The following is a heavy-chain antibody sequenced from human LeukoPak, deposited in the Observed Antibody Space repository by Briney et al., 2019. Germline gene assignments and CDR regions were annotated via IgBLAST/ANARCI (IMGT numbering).Heavy chain of an antibody. CDR3: ARPGGGSYCSGGSCYDY. CDR2: INSDGTTT. Sequence: PGGSLRLSCAASGFTFSSYWMHWVRQAPGKGLVWVSHINSDGTTTSYADSVKGRFTISRDNAKNTLHLQMSSLRAEDTAVYYCARPGGGSYCSGGSCYDYWGQGTLVTASS. J-gene: IGHJ4*02. D-gene: IGHD2-15*01. V-gene: IGHV3-74*01. CDR1: GFTFSSYW.